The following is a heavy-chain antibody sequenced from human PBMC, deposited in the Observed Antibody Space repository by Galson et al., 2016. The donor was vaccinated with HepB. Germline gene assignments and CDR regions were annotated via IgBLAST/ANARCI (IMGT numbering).Heavy chain of an antibody. D-gene: IGHD2-8*02. J-gene: IGHJ4*02. CDR1: GFTFSTYA. CDR3: AKEFVATGGVVGDY. Sequence: SLRLSCAASGFTFSTYAMSWVRQAPGKGLEWVSAISNSGSTTYYADSVKGRFTISRDNSKNTLYLQMNSLRVEDTALYYCAKEFVATGGVVGDYWGREPWSPSPQ. V-gene: IGHV3-23*01. CDR2: ISNSGSTT.